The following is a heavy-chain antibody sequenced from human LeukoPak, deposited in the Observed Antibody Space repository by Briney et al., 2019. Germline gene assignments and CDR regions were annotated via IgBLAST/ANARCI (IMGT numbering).Heavy chain of an antibody. CDR1: GGSFTIYS. CDR3: ARRVRSADYRLDY. Sequence: SETLSLSCAVYGGSFTIYSWTWIRQPPGKSLEWVGGISTSGNTQNNPSLKSRVTISLDPSKRQFYLTFNSVTASDTPVYYCARRVRSADYRLDYWGQGTLVTVSS. D-gene: IGHD4-11*01. V-gene: IGHV4-34*01. CDR2: ISTSGNT. J-gene: IGHJ4*02.